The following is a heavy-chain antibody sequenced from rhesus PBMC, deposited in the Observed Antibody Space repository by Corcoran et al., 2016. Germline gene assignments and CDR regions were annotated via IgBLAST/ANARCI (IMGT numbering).Heavy chain of an antibody. CDR2: IYGGSGRP. J-gene: IGHJ4*01. V-gene: IGHV4-127*01. Sequence: QVQLQESGPGLVKPSETLSLTCAVSGYSIRSGYGWGWIRQPPGQGMEWMGQIYGGSGRPYDTPSPKSRATLSKDTSTNQCSRRLSSLTAADTAVYYCARAPSLPDSSGGYFDYWGQGVLVTVSS. CDR3: ARAPSLPDSSGGYFDY. D-gene: IGHD6-31*01. CDR1: GYSIRSGYG.